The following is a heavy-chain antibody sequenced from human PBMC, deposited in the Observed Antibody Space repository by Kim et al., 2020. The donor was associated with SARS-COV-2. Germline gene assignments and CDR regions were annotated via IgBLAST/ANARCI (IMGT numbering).Heavy chain of an antibody. CDR3: ARGRYCSSTSCRGYYFDY. D-gene: IGHD2-2*01. J-gene: IGHJ4*02. Sequence: SETLSLTCTVSGGSISSYYWSWIRQPPGKGLEWIGYIYYSGSTNYNPSLKSRVTISVDTSKNQFSLKLSSVTAADTAVYYCARGRYCSSTSCRGYYFDYWGQGTLGTVSS. CDR1: GGSISSYY. V-gene: IGHV4-59*01. CDR2: IYYSGST.